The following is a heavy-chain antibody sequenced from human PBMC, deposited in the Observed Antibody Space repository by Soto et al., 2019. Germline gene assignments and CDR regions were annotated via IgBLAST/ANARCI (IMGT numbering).Heavy chain of an antibody. CDR1: GFTFSSYG. V-gene: IGHV3-33*01. Sequence: GGSLRLSCAASGFTFSSYGMHWVRQAPGKGLEWVAVIWYDGSNKYYADSVKGRFTISRDNSKNTLYLQMNSLRAEDTAVYYCARGITLEMATITDWFDPWGQGTLVTVSS. CDR2: IWYDGSNK. D-gene: IGHD5-12*01. CDR3: ARGITLEMATITDWFDP. J-gene: IGHJ5*02.